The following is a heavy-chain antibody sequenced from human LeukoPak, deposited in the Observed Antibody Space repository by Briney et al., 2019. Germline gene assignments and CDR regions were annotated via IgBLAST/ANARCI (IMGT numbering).Heavy chain of an antibody. V-gene: IGHV1-69*01. CDR2: IIPIFGTA. Sequence: ASVKVSCKASGGTFSSYAISWVRQAPGQGLEWMGGIIPIFGTANYAQKFQGRVTITADESTSTAYMELSSLRSEDTAVYYCAREGYSSSSSWFDPWGQGTLVTVSS. D-gene: IGHD6-13*01. CDR1: GGTFSSYA. J-gene: IGHJ5*02. CDR3: AREGYSSSSSWFDP.